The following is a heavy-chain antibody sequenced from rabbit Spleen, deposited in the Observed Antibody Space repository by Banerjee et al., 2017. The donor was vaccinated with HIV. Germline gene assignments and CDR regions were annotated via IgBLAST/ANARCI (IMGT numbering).Heavy chain of an antibody. V-gene: IGHV1S40*01. CDR2: IDTGSSGST. J-gene: IGHJ6*01. Sequence: QALVEAGGGVVEPGGSLPLTCTASGGSVSSSSYMSWVRQAPGKGLEWIACIDTGSSGSTYFANWAKGRFTCTKPTSPTLNLKMPRVTAADTASYFCARDTGSSFSSYGMDLWGQGTLVTVS. D-gene: IGHD8-1*01. CDR1: GGSVSSSSY. CDR3: ARDTGSSFSSYGMDL.